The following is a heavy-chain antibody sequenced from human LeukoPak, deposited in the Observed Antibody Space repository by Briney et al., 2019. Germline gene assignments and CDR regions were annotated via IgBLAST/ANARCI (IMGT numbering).Heavy chain of an antibody. CDR1: GSSFTSYW. CDR3: ARSRAPGAADAFDI. CDR2: IYPGDSDT. J-gene: IGHJ3*02. V-gene: IGHV5-51*01. D-gene: IGHD7-27*01. Sequence: GASLKISCKDSGSSFTSYWIGWVRQMPGKGLEWMGIIYPGDSDTRYSPSFQGQVTISADKSINTAYLQWSSLKAPDTAMYYWARSRAPGAADAFDIWGQGTMVTVSS.